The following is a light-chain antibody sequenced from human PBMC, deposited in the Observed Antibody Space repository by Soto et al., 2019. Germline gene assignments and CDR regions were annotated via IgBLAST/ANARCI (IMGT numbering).Light chain of an antibody. Sequence: QSVLTQPPSVSGAPGQRGTISCTGSSSNIGAGYDVHWYQQLPVTAPKLLIYGNSNRPSGVPDRFSGSKSGTSASLAITGLQAEDEADYYCQSYDRSLSVVFGGGTKLTVL. CDR1: SSNIGAGYD. V-gene: IGLV1-40*01. J-gene: IGLJ3*02. CDR2: GNS. CDR3: QSYDRSLSVV.